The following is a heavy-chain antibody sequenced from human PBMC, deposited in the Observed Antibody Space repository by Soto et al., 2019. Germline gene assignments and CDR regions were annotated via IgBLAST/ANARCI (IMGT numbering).Heavy chain of an antibody. J-gene: IGHJ4*02. CDR1: GFSLSTSGMC. CDR3: ARIREYSGYPAY. V-gene: IGHV2-70*11. CDR2: IDWDDDK. D-gene: IGHD5-12*01. Sequence: SGPTLVNPTQTLTLTCTFSGFSLSTSGMCVSWIRQPPGKALEWLARIDWDDDKYYSASLKTRLTISKDTSKNQVVLTMTNMDPVDTATYYCARIREYSGYPAYWGQGTLVTVSS.